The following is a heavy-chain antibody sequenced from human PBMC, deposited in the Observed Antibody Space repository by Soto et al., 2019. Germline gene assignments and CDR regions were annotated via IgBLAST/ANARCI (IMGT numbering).Heavy chain of an antibody. CDR1: GFTFSSYE. CDR3: ARDLDYYYGSVSYGY. J-gene: IGHJ4*02. D-gene: IGHD3-10*01. CDR2: ISSSGSTI. Sequence: GGSLRLSCAASGFTFSSYELNWVRQAPGKGLEWVSYISSSGSTIYYADSVSGRFTISRDNAKNSLYLQMNSLRDEDTAVYYCARDLDYYYGSVSYGYWAQGTLDPVSS. V-gene: IGHV3-48*03.